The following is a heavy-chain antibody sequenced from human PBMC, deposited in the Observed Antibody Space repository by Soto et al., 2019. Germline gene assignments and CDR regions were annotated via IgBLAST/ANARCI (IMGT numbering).Heavy chain of an antibody. CDR1: GFTFSSYG. J-gene: IGHJ4*01. V-gene: IGHV3-30*03. CDR3: AGRAIVSLPPIAY. D-gene: IGHD5-18*01. Sequence: DLVESGGGIVQPGKSLRLSCAASGFTFSSYGMHWVRQAPDKGLEWVAFVSYDGSKENYAESVKGRFTISRDNSKNTLDLHLNSLRSEDTGVYYCAGRAIVSLPPIAYWGLGTLVTVSS. CDR2: VSYDGSKE.